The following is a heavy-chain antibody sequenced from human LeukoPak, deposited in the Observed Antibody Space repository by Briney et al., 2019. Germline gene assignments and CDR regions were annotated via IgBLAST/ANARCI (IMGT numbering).Heavy chain of an antibody. J-gene: IGHJ4*02. CDR1: GYRFISNY. V-gene: IGHV1-2*02. CDR3: AREGSYCVGGDCYSFDF. Sequence: GASVKVSCKASGYRFISNYIQWVRQAPGLGPEWMGWMHLGNGNTRYAEKFQGRVTMTRDTSINTAYMDLSSLRSDDTAVYYCAREGSYCVGGDCYSFDFWGQGTLITVSS. D-gene: IGHD2-21*02. CDR2: MHLGNGNT.